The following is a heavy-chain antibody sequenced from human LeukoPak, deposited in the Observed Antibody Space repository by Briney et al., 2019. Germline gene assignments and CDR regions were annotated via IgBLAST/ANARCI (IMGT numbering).Heavy chain of an antibody. J-gene: IGHJ4*02. D-gene: IGHD2-21*01. V-gene: IGHV3-15*01. CDR1: GFTLRNAW. CDR3: STSPGDESDF. CDR2: IKTKSDGGTT. Sequence: KPGGSLRLSCAASGFTLRNAWMSWVRQAPGKGLEWVGRIKTKSDGGTTDYAAPVKGRFSISRDDSKNTLYLQMNSLKTEDTAVYYCSTSPGDESDFWGQGTLVTVSS.